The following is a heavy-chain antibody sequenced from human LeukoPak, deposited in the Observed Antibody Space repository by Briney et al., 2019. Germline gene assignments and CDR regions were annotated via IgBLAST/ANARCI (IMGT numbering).Heavy chain of an antibody. Sequence: GGSLRLSCAASGFSFSRYGMKWVRQAPGKGLEWLSYIRSSDSTTYYADSVKGRFTISRDNAKNSLYLQVDSLRVEDTAVYYCAKRADSSAHSFDYWGQGTLVTVSS. CDR2: IRSSDSTT. D-gene: IGHD3-22*01. V-gene: IGHV3-48*04. CDR3: AKRADSSAHSFDY. J-gene: IGHJ4*02. CDR1: GFSFSRYG.